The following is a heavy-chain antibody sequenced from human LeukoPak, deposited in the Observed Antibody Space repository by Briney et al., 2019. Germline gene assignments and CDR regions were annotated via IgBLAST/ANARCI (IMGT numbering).Heavy chain of an antibody. J-gene: IGHJ4*02. CDR1: GFTLKNYA. D-gene: IGHD3-10*01. Sequence: HPGGSLRLSCTASGFTLKNYAMFWIRQAPGKGLEWAAVISDTGTTTNYADSVKGRFIISRDDSTGALYLQMHGLRLEDTAMYYCARAADSEGFYRSSKYWGQGTLVSVSS. CDR3: ARAADSEGFYRSSKY. V-gene: IGHV3-30*04. CDR2: ISDTGTTT.